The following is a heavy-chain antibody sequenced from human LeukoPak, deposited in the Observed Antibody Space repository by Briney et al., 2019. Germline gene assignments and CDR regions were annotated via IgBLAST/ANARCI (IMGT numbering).Heavy chain of an antibody. J-gene: IGHJ3*02. V-gene: IGHV3-66*01. CDR3: ARDAATVTTRGVGDAFDI. CDR1: GFTVSSNY. CDR2: IYSGGST. D-gene: IGHD4-17*01. Sequence: GESLRLSCAASGFTVSSNYMSWVRQAPGKGLEWVSVIYSGGSTYYADSVKGRFTISRDNSKNTLYLQMNSLRAEDTAVYYCARDAATVTTRGVGDAFDIWGQGTMVTVSS.